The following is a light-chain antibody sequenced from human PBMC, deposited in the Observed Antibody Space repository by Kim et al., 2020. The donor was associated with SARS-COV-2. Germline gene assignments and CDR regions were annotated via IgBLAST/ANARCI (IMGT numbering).Light chain of an antibody. CDR3: QAWDSSHVV. V-gene: IGLV3-1*01. CDR2: QDS. CDR1: KLGDKY. J-gene: IGLJ2*01. Sequence: SVSPGQPASITCSGDKLGDKYACWYQQKPGQSPVLVIYQDSKRPSGIPERFSGSNSGNTATLTISGTQAMDEADYYCQAWDSSHVVFGGGTQLTVL.